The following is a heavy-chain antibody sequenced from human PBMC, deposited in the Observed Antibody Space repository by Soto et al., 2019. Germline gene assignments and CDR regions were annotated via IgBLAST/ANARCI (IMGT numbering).Heavy chain of an antibody. CDR2: INSDGSST. J-gene: IGHJ4*02. CDR1: GFTFSSYW. D-gene: IGHD6-6*01. Sequence: HPGGSLRLSCAASGFTFSSYWMHWARQAPGKGLVWVSRINSDGSSTSYADSVKGRFTISRDNAKNMLFLQMNSLRAEDTAVYYCARDAALAIDFWGQGTLVTSPQ. CDR3: ARDAALAIDF. V-gene: IGHV3-74*01.